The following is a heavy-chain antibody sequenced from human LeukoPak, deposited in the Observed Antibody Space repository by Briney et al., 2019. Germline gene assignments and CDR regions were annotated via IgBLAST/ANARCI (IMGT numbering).Heavy chain of an antibody. J-gene: IGHJ4*02. Sequence: GGSLRLSCAASGFTFNSYAMSWVRQAPWERLQWVSGISDSGGNTYYADSVKGRFTISRDNSKNTLHLQMNSLRAEDTAVYYCAKGRDGYNNLFDYWGQGTLVTVSS. V-gene: IGHV3-23*01. D-gene: IGHD5-24*01. CDR1: GFTFNSYA. CDR2: ISDSGGNT. CDR3: AKGRDGYNNLFDY.